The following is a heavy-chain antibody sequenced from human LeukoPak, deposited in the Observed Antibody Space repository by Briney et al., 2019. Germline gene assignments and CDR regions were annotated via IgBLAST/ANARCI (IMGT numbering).Heavy chain of an antibody. CDR1: GGSISSSNW. CDR3: ARALVGATRSFDY. D-gene: IGHD1-26*01. J-gene: IGHJ4*02. V-gene: IGHV4-4*02. CDR2: IYHSGST. Sequence: SETLSLTCAVSGGSISSSNWWSWVRQPPGRGLEWIGEIYHSGSTNYNPSLKSRVTISVDKSKNQFSLKLSSVTAADTAVYYCARALVGATRSFDYWGQGTLVTVSS.